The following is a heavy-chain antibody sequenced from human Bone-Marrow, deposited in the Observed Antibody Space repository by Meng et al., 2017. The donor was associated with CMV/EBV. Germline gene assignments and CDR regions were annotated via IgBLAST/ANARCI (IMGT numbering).Heavy chain of an antibody. CDR3: AKWGDERGYSYGYARSPDV. CDR2: MNPNSGNT. V-gene: IGHV1-8*01. Sequence: ASVKVSCKASGYTFTSYDINWVRQATGQGLEWMGWMNPNSGNTGYAQKFQGRVTMTRNTSISTAYMELSSLRSEDTAVYYCAKWGDERGYSYGYARSPDVWGQGTTVTVS. J-gene: IGHJ6*02. D-gene: IGHD5-18*01. CDR1: GYTFTSYD.